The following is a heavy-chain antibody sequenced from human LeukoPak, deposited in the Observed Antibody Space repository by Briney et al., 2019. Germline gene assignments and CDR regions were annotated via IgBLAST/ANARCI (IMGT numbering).Heavy chain of an antibody. CDR2: IYYSGST. V-gene: IGHV4-59*01. CDR1: GGSISSYY. D-gene: IGHD3-9*01. CDR3: ARGDDILTGYSYFDY. J-gene: IGHJ4*02. Sequence: SETLSLTCTVSGGSISSYYWSWNRQPPGKGLEWIGYIYYSGSTNYNPSLKSRVTISVDMSKKQFSLKLSPVTAADTALYYCARGDDILTGYSYFDYWGQGTLVTVSS.